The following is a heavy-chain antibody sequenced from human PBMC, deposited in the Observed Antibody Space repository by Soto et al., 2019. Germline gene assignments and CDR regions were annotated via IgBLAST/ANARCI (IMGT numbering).Heavy chain of an antibody. CDR3: ASLPLSLVVAANDYFRY. CDR1: GGTFSSYA. V-gene: IGHV1-69*12. J-gene: IGHJ4*02. D-gene: IGHD2-15*01. CDR2: IIPIFGTA. Sequence: QVQLVQSGAEVKKPGSSVKVSCKASGGTFSSYAISWVRQAPGQGLEWMGGIIPIFGTANYAQKFQGRVTITADDSTSTAYMPLSSLRSEDTAVYYCASLPLSLVVAANDYFRYWGQGTLVTVSS.